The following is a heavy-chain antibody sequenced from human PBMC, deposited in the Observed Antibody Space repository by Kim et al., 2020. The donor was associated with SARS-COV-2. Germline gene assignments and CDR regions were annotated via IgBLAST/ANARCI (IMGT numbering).Heavy chain of an antibody. V-gene: IGHV1-46*01. CDR1: GYTFTSYY. D-gene: IGHD6-19*01. CDR3: ARDLGNSYSSGWFSDY. J-gene: IGHJ4*02. CDR2: INPSGGST. Sequence: ASVKVSCKASGYTFTSYYMHWVRQAPGQGLEWMGIINPSGGSTSYAQKFQGRVTMTRDTSTSTVYMELSSLRSEDTAVYYCARDLGNSYSSGWFSDYWGQGTLVTVSS.